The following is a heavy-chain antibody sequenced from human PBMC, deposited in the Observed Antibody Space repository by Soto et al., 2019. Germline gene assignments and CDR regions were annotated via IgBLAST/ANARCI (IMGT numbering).Heavy chain of an antibody. J-gene: IGHJ2*01. D-gene: IGHD2-2*01. V-gene: IGHV4-34*01. Sequence: QVQLQQWGAGLLKPSETLSLTCAVYGGSFSGYYWSWIRQPPGKGLEWIGENNHSGSTNYNPSLKSRVTISVDTAKHQFSLKLSSVTAADTAVYYCARVVVPAAMIYWYFDLWGRGTLVTVSS. CDR1: GGSFSGYY. CDR3: ARVVVPAAMIYWYFDL. CDR2: NNHSGST.